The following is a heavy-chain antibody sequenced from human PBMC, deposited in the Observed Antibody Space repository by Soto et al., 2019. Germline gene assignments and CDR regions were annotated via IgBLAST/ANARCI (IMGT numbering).Heavy chain of an antibody. J-gene: IGHJ4*01. D-gene: IGHD3-22*01. CDR3: VRQDDYDSRGWAY. CDR1: GFTFSTYN. V-gene: IGHV3-48*02. Sequence: EVQLVESGGGLVQPGGSLRLSCAASGFTFSTYNLNWVRQAPGRGLEWVSYISSSSSAIYYADSVKGRFIVSRDNAKSSMYLQMNTLRDEDTAVYHCVRQDDYDSRGWAYWGHGTPVTVSS. CDR2: ISSSSSAI.